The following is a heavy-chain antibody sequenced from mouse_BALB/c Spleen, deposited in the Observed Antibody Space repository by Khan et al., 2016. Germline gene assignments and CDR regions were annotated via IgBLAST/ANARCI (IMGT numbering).Heavy chain of an antibody. CDR3: ARTLLRLYYFDY. D-gene: IGHD1-2*01. Sequence: QLEESGPGLVKPSQSLSLTCTVTGYSITSDYAWNWIRQFPGNKLEWMGYISYSGSTSYNPSLKSRISITRDTSKNQFFLQLNSVTTEDTATXYCARTLLRLYYFDYWGQGTTLTVSS. CDR2: ISYSGST. J-gene: IGHJ2*01. V-gene: IGHV3-2*02. CDR1: GYSITSDYA.